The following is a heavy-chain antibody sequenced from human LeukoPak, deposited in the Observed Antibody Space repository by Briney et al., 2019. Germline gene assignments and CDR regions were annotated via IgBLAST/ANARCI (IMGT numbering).Heavy chain of an antibody. CDR2: ISGSGGST. J-gene: IGHJ3*02. CDR3: AKDLPGGDYTLRWQPPSNAFDI. Sequence: GGSLRLSCAASGFTFSSYSMNWVRQAPGKGLEWVSAISGSGGSTYYADSVKGRFTISRDNSKNTLYLQMNSLRAEDTAVYYCAKDLPGGDYTLRWQPPSNAFDIWGQGTMVTVSS. D-gene: IGHD4-23*01. V-gene: IGHV3-23*01. CDR1: GFTFSSYS.